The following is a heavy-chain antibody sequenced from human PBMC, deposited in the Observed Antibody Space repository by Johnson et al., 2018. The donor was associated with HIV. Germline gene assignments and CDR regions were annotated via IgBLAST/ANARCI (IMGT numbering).Heavy chain of an antibody. Sequence: VQLVESGGGVVQPGRSLRLSCAASAFTFDDYGLNWVRQGPGKGLEWVSAIGSAGDTYYPGSVKGRFTISRENAKNSLYLQMNSLRAEDTALYYCARGRKDIGAADGLDNDAF. D-gene: IGHD6-13*01. CDR3: ARGRKDIGAADGLDNDAF. J-gene: IGHJ3*01. CDR2: IGSAGDT. CDR1: AFTFDDYG. V-gene: IGHV3-13*01.